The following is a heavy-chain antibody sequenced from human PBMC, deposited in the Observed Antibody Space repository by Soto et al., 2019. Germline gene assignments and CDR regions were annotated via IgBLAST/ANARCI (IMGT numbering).Heavy chain of an antibody. CDR1: GYTFTRNY. CDR2: INPSDGTT. D-gene: IGHD3-10*01. J-gene: IGHJ5*02. CDR3: ARKAEPRLVDP. Sequence: GASVKVSCKASGYTFTRNYIHWVRLAPGQGPEWMGIINPSDGTTYYAQKFQGRVTMTRDTSTSTVYMELNNLRSEDTAVYFCARKAEPRLVDPWGQGSPVTVSS. V-gene: IGHV1-46*03.